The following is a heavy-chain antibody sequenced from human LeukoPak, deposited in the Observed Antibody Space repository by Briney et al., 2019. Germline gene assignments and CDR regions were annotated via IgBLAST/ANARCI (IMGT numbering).Heavy chain of an antibody. CDR3: ARHAHHGNCDY. CDR2: INYSGST. CDR1: GASISISDYY. D-gene: IGHD4-23*01. V-gene: IGHV4-39*01. J-gene: IGHJ4*02. Sequence: SETLSLTCTVSGASISISDYYWAWIRQPPGKGPEWIGSINYSGSTNYNPSLKSRVTISVDTSKSQFSLKLSSVTAADTAVYYCARHAHHGNCDYWGQGILVTVSS.